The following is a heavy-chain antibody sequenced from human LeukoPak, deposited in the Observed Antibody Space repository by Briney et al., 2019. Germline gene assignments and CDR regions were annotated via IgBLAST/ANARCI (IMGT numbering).Heavy chain of an antibody. Sequence: GGSLRLSCAASGFTFSSSAMSWVRQVPGKGLEWVSVIYSGGSTYYADSVKGRFTISRDNSKNTLYLQMNSLRAEDTAVYYCARDFGYWGQGTLVTVSS. CDR3: ARDFGY. CDR1: GFTFSSSA. V-gene: IGHV3-53*01. D-gene: IGHD3-10*01. CDR2: IYSGGST. J-gene: IGHJ4*02.